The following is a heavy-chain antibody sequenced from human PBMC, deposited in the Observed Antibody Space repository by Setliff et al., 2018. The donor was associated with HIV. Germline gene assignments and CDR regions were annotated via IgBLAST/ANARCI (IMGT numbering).Heavy chain of an antibody. D-gene: IGHD3-9*01. V-gene: IGHV1-2*06. CDR2: INPNMGDT. CDR3: ARQDIPTGYYLFDY. J-gene: IGHJ4*02. Sequence: ASVKVSCKASGYKFTGHHIQWMRQAPGQGLEWMGRINPNMGDTQYAQKFQGRIIVTRDTSINTVYMELGSLTSDDTALYYCARQDIPTGYYLFDYWGQGTQVTVSS. CDR1: GYKFTGHH.